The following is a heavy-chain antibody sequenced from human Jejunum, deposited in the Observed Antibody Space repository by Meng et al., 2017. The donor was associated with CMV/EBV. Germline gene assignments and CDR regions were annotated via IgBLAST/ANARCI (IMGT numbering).Heavy chain of an antibody. CDR2: TSYDGNSQ. Sequence: SGCTVSSYAMHWVRQASGKGLEWVAVTSYDGNSQYYSDSVKGRFTISRDNSDHMLYLQMNSLRADDPAVYYCARDGGGFNSSPFDCWGQGTLVTVSS. V-gene: IGHV3-30*04. J-gene: IGHJ4*02. CDR3: ARDGGGFNSSPFDC. CDR1: GCTVSSYA. D-gene: IGHD3-16*01.